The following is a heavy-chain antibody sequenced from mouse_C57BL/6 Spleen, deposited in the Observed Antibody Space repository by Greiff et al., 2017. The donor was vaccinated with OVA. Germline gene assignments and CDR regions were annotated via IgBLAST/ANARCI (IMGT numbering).Heavy chain of an antibody. CDR1: GFNIKNTY. CDR2: IDPANGNT. CDR3: ARTDDYGSSYEERECYAMDD. J-gene: IGHJ4*01. Sequence: EVQLQESVAELVRPGASVKLSCTASGFNIKNTYMPWVKQRPEQGLEWIGWIDPANGNTNYAPKFQGKATITADTSSTTAYLQLSSLTSEDTAIYFCARTDDYGSSYEERECYAMDDGGKGTSVTVST. V-gene: IGHV14-3*01. D-gene: IGHD1-1*01.